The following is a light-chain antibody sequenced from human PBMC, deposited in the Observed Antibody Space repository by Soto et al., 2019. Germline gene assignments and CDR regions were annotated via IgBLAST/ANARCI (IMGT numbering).Light chain of an antibody. CDR2: GAS. J-gene: IGKJ1*01. CDR1: QTLSNIF. V-gene: IGKV3-20*01. CDR3: QQYGSSPRT. Sequence: EIVLRQSPGTLSLSPGERATLSCRASQTLSNIFIAWYQQKPGQAPRLLIYGASSRATGIPDRFSGSGSGTDFTLTISRLEPEDFAVYYCQQYGSSPRTFGHGTKVDIK.